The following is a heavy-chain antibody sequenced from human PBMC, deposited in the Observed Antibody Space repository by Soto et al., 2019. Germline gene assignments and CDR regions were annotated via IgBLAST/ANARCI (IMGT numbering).Heavy chain of an antibody. CDR3: VRDDFGLGIDY. D-gene: IGHD1-1*01. CDR2: IGSKGETYAT. CDR1: WFTFCALN. J-gene: IGHJ4*02. V-gene: IGHV3-73*01. Sequence: PCWSLRLSCAASWFTFCALNLLWVLRASGKGLEWLGRIGSKGETYATTYAASVKGRFTISRDDSKKTAYLQMNNLESEDTAVYYCVRDDFGLGIDYWGLGTLVTVSS.